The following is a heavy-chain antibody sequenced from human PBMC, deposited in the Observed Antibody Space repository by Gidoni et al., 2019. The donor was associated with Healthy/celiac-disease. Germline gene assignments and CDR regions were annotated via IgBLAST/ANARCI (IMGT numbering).Heavy chain of an antibody. CDR2: ISWNSGSI. V-gene: IGHV3-9*01. CDR1: GFTFDDYA. D-gene: IGHD6-25*01. Sequence: EVQLVESGGGWVQPGRSLRLSCAASGFTFDDYAMHWVRQAPGKGLEWVSGISWNSGSIGYADSVKGRFTISRDNAKNSLYLQMNSLRAEDTALYYCAKDISGFDIWGQGTMVTVSS. J-gene: IGHJ3*02. CDR3: AKDISGFDI.